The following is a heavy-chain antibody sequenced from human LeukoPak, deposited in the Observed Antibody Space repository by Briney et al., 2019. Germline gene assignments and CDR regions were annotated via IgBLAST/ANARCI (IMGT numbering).Heavy chain of an antibody. D-gene: IGHD2-15*01. CDR3: ANHCSGGSCFLRD. Sequence: GASVKVSCKASGGTFSSYAISWVRQAPGQGLEWMGGIIPIFGTANYAQKFQGRVTITADKSTSTAYMELRSLRSDDTAVYYCANHCSGGSCFLRDWGQGTLVTVSS. CDR1: GGTFSSYA. V-gene: IGHV1-69*06. J-gene: IGHJ4*02. CDR2: IIPIFGTA.